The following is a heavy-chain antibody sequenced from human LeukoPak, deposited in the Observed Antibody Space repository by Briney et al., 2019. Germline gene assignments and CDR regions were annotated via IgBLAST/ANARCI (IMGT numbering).Heavy chain of an antibody. CDR2: ISAHNGNT. Sequence: GASVKVSCKASGYTFTSYGISWVRQAPGQGLEWMGWISAHNGNTNYAQKLQGGVTMTTDTSTSTAYMELRSLRSDDTAVYYCARGGVAAAGTTRFDPWGQGTLVTVSS. D-gene: IGHD6-13*01. J-gene: IGHJ5*02. V-gene: IGHV1-18*01. CDR3: ARGGVAAAGTTRFDP. CDR1: GYTFTSYG.